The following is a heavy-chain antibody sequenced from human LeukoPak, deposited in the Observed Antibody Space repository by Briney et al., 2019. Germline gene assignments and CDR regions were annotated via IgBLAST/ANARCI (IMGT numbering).Heavy chain of an antibody. CDR2: ISYDGSNK. D-gene: IGHD2-15*01. J-gene: IGHJ6*02. CDR1: GFTFSSYA. CDR3: ARSGYCSGGSCYSSYYGMDV. V-gene: IGHV3-30-3*01. Sequence: GGSLRLSFAASGFTFSSYAMHWVRQAPGKGLEWVAVISYDGSNKYYADSVKGRFTISRDNSKNTLYLQMNSLRAEDTAVYYCARSGYCSGGSCYSSYYGMDVWGQGTTVTVSS.